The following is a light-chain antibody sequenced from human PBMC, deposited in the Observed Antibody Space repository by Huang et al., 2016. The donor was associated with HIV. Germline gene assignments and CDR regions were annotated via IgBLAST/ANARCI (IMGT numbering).Light chain of an antibody. J-gene: IGKJ1*01. CDR1: QSVSSN. Sequence: EIVMTQSPATLYVSPGERVTLSCRASQSVSSNLAWYQQKPGQAPRHLYYGASTRATGIPARFSGSGSGTEFTLPISSLRSEDFAVYYCQQYNNWPRTFGQGTKVEIK. CDR2: GAS. CDR3: QQYNNWPRT. V-gene: IGKV3-15*01.